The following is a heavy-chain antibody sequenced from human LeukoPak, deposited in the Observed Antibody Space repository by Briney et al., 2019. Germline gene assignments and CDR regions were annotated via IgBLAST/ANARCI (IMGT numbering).Heavy chain of an antibody. Sequence: SVNVSCTASGGTFSSYAVSWVRQAPGQGLEWMGGIIPIFGTANYAQKFQGRVTITADESTSTAYMELSSLRSEDTAVYYCARDTVEMATIRYYYYYMDVWGKGTTVTVSS. V-gene: IGHV1-69*01. CDR3: ARDTVEMATIRYYYYYMDV. CDR1: GGTFSSYA. J-gene: IGHJ6*03. CDR2: IIPIFGTA. D-gene: IGHD5-24*01.